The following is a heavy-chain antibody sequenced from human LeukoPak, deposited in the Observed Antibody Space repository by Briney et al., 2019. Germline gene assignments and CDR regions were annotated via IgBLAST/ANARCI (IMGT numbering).Heavy chain of an antibody. Sequence: GGSLRLSCAASGFTVSGNYLSWVRQAPGKGLECVAAIYSGGDTYYADSVKGRFTVSRDKSKNTVYLQMNSLRAEDTAVYYCARSSGSDYWGQGTLVTVSS. D-gene: IGHD1-26*01. CDR3: ARSSGSDY. J-gene: IGHJ4*02. V-gene: IGHV3-53*01. CDR2: IYSGGDT. CDR1: GFTVSGNY.